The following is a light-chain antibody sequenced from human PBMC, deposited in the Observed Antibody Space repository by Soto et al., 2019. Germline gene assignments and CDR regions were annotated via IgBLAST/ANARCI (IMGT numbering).Light chain of an antibody. CDR1: QDISNY. V-gene: IGKV1-33*01. CDR2: DAS. CDR3: QQYNTLPPT. J-gene: IGKJ3*01. Sequence: DIQMTQSPSSLSASVGDRVTITCQASQDISNYLNWYQQKPGKAPKLLIYDASNLETGVPSRFSGSAARTDFPSTISSLPQEVIATYYRQQYNTLPPTFGPGTKVDIK.